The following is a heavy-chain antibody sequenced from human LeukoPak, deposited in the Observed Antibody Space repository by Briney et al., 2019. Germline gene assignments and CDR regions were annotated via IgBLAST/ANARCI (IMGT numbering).Heavy chain of an antibody. CDR2: INQEGGDI. J-gene: IGHJ6*02. V-gene: IGHV3-7*01. CDR1: GGSFSGYY. D-gene: IGHD1-1*01. CDR3: ATYVNWVAGDD. Sequence: ETLSLTCAVYGGSFSGYYWSWIRQPPGKGLEWVANINQEGGDIHYVDSVKGRFTISRDNAKDSLYLQMNSLRDDDTAVYYCATYVNWVAGDDWGQGTTVTVSS.